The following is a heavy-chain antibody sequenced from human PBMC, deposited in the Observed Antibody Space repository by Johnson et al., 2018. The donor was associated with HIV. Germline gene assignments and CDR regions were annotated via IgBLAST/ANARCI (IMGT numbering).Heavy chain of an antibody. Sequence: QVQLVESGGGVVQPGRSLRLSCVASGFTFSDNYMSWIRQAPGKGLEWVSYISTSGSSTSYADSVKGRFTISRDNAKNTLYLQMNSLRAEDTAVYYCARDDYGGLDAFDIWGQGTMVTVSS. CDR2: ISTSGSST. CDR1: GFTFSDNY. J-gene: IGHJ3*02. D-gene: IGHD4-23*01. V-gene: IGHV3-11*06. CDR3: ARDDYGGLDAFDI.